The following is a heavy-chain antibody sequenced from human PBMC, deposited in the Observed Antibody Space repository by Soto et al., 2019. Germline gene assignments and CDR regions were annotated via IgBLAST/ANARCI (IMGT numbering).Heavy chain of an antibody. Sequence: QVQLQQWGAGLLKPSETLSLTCAVFGGSVNSGNYYWSWIRQPPGKGLEWIGEMSHSGGTHFNPSLKSRVTISVDTSKNPFSLQMSSVTAADTALYYWARVERGTATTVVDAFDIWGPGTMVTVSS. V-gene: IGHV4-34*01. CDR2: MSHSGGT. J-gene: IGHJ3*02. D-gene: IGHD1-1*01. CDR1: GGSVNSGNYY. CDR3: ARVERGTATTVVDAFDI.